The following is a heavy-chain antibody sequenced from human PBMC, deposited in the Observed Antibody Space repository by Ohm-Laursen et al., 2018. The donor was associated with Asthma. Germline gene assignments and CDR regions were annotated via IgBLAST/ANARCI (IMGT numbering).Heavy chain of an antibody. Sequence: GSLRLSCTASGFSFSSHWMNWGRQAPGKGLEWVANINQDGSVKYYVDSVKGRITISRDSAENAIYLQMNNLRAEDTAVYYCARGTSGPCVNYAMDVWGQGTSVTVSS. CDR1: GFSFSSHW. V-gene: IGHV3-7*01. CDR2: INQDGSVK. D-gene: IGHD2-2*01. J-gene: IGHJ6*02. CDR3: ARGTSGPCVNYAMDV.